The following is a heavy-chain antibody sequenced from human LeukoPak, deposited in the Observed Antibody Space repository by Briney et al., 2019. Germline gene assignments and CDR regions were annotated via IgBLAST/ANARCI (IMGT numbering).Heavy chain of an antibody. Sequence: SETLSLTCTVSGYSISSGYYWGWIRQPPGKGLEWIGSIYTSGSTNYNPSLKSRVTISVDTSKNQFSLKLSSVTAADTAVYYCAREEETGAFDIWGQGTMVTVSS. CDR2: IYTSGST. J-gene: IGHJ3*02. CDR3: AREEETGAFDI. CDR1: GYSISSGYY. D-gene: IGHD7-27*01. V-gene: IGHV4-38-2*02.